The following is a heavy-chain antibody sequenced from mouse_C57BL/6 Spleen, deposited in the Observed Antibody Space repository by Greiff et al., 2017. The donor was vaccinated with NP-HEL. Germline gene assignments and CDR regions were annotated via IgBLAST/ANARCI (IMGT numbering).Heavy chain of an antibody. J-gene: IGHJ1*03. Sequence: VQRVESGAELVKPGASVKMSCKASGYTFTTYPIEWMKQNHGKSLEWIGNFHPYNDDTKYNEKFKGKATLTVEKSSSTVYLELSRLTSDDSAVYYCARGNYGSSHWYFDVWGTGTTVTVSS. CDR1: GYTFTTYP. D-gene: IGHD1-1*01. CDR3: ARGNYGSSHWYFDV. V-gene: IGHV1-47*01. CDR2: FHPYNDDT.